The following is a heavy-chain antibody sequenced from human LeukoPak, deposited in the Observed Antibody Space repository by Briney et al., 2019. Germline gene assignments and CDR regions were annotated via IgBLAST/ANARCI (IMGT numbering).Heavy chain of an antibody. CDR2: IYYSGST. CDR3: ARLDYGDYVFDY. CDR1: GGSFSGYY. D-gene: IGHD4-17*01. Sequence: NPSETLSLTCAVYGGSFSGYYWSWIRQPPGKGLEWIGSIYYSGSTYYNPSLKSRVTISVDTSKNQFSLKLSSVTAADTAVYYCARLDYGDYVFDYWGQGTLVTVSS. J-gene: IGHJ4*02. V-gene: IGHV4-34*01.